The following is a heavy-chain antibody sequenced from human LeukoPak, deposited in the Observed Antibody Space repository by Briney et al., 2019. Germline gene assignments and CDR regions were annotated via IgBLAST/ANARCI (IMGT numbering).Heavy chain of an antibody. CDR2: IYYSGST. V-gene: IGHV4-39*01. D-gene: IGHD3-22*01. Sequence: KPSETLSLTCTVSGGSISSSSYYWGWIRQPPGKGLEWIGSIYYSGSTYQNPSLRSRVTISVDTSKNQFSLKLSSVTAADTAVYHCARGSGTFYYDSSGYLNWFDPWGQGTLVTASS. CDR1: GGSISSSSYY. J-gene: IGHJ5*02. CDR3: ARGSGTFYYDSSGYLNWFDP.